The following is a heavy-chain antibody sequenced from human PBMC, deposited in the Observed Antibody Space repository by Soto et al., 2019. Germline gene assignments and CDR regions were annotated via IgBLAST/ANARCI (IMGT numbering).Heavy chain of an antibody. CDR3: ARSVFP. CDR1: GGSISSGGYY. J-gene: IGHJ5*02. V-gene: IGHV4-31*03. CDR2: IYYSGST. Sequence: SETLSLTCTVSGGSISSGGYYWNWIRQHPGKGLEWIGYIYYSGSTYYNPSLKSRVSISVDTSKNHFSLKLTSVTAADTAVYYCARSVFPWXRGTLVTVSS.